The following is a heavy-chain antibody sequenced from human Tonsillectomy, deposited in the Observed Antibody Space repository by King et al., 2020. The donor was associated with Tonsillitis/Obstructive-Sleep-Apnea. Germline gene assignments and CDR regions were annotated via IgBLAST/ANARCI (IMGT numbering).Heavy chain of an antibody. J-gene: IGHJ5*02. D-gene: IGHD6-19*01. V-gene: IGHV4-59*01. Sequence: QLQESGPGLVKPSETLSLTCTVSGGSISSYYWSWIRQPPGKGLEWIGYIYYSGSTNYNPSLKSRVTISVDTSKNQFSLKLSSVTAADTAVYYCAREKAGIAVAGTSRWFDPWGQGTLVPVSS. CDR2: IYYSGST. CDR1: GGSISSYY. CDR3: AREKAGIAVAGTSRWFDP.